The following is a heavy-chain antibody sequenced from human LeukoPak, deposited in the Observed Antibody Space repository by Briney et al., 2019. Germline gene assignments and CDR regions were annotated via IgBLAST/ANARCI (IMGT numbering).Heavy chain of an antibody. Sequence: GASVRVSCKASGGTFSSYAISWVRQAPGQGLEWMGGIIPIFGTANYAQKFQGRVTITADESTSTAYMELSSLRSEDTAVYYCARDNEAWGSLWWHAFDIWGQGTMVTVSS. J-gene: IGHJ3*02. CDR3: ARDNEAWGSLWWHAFDI. V-gene: IGHV1-69*13. CDR2: IIPIFGTA. CDR1: GGTFSSYA. D-gene: IGHD2-21*01.